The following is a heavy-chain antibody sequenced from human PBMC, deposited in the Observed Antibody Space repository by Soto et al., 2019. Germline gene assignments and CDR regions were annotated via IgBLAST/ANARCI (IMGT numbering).Heavy chain of an antibody. V-gene: IGHV3-53*04. CDR2: IYSGGST. Sequence: GGSLRLSCAASGFTVSSNYMSWVRQAPGKGLEWVSVIYSGGSTYYADSVKGRFTISRHNSQNTLYLQMNSLRAEDTAVYYCARWTSDYGGNYFDYWGQGTLVTVSS. J-gene: IGHJ4*02. CDR3: ARWTSDYGGNYFDY. CDR1: GFTVSSNY. D-gene: IGHD4-17*01.